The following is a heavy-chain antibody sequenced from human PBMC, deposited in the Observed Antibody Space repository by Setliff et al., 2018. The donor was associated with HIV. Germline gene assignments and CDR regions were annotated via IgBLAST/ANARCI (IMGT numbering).Heavy chain of an antibody. V-gene: IGHV4-59*11. CDR1: GGSISGQY. J-gene: IGHJ4*02. D-gene: IGHD7-27*01. CDR2: IYYSGTT. CDR3: ARGNWGSIGRFDY. Sequence: SETLSLTCTVSGGSISGQYWSWIRQPQGKGLEWIGYIYYSGTTHYNPSLKSRVGMSVDTSKNQFSLDLTSVTAADTATYYCARGNWGSIGRFDYWGQGILVTVSS.